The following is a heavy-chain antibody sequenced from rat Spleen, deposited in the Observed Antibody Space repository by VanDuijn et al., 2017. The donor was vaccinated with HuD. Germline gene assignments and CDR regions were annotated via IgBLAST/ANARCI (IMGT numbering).Heavy chain of an antibody. Sequence: EVQLVESGGGLVQPGRSMKLSCAASGFTFSDYYMAWVRQAPKKGLEWVASISFEGDGTYYGDSVKGRFTISRDNAKSTLYLQMDSLRSEDTATYYCATDGFYDGTYYAVYVMDAWGQGASVTVSS. J-gene: IGHJ4*01. CDR3: ATDGFYDGTYYAVYVMDA. V-gene: IGHV5-22*01. CDR1: GFTFSDYY. D-gene: IGHD1-12*02. CDR2: ISFEGDGT.